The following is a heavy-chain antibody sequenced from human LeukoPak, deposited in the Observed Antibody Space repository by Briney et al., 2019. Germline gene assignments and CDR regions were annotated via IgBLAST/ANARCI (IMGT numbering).Heavy chain of an antibody. CDR3: ARDRGIAVAGTFDY. J-gene: IGHJ4*02. CDR1: GFTFSSYW. V-gene: IGHV3-7*01. CDR2: IKQDGSEK. D-gene: IGHD6-19*01. Sequence: PGGSLRLSCAASGFTFSSYWMSWVRQAPGKGLEWVANIKQDGSEKYYVDSVKGRFTISRDNAKNSLCLQMNSLRAEDTAVYYCARDRGIAVAGTFDYWGQGTLVTVSS.